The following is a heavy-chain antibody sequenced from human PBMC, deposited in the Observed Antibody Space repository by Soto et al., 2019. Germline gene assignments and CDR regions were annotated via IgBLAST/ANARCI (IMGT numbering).Heavy chain of an antibody. D-gene: IGHD3-3*01. Sequence: GGSLRLSCAASGFTFSSYWMSWVRQAPGKGLEWVANIKQDGSKKYYVDSVKGRFTISRDNAKNSLYLQMNSLRAEDTAVYYCARDPSGYYDFWSGWEYDYWGQGTLVTVSS. CDR1: GFTFSSYW. CDR3: ARDPSGYYDFWSGWEYDY. CDR2: IKQDGSKK. J-gene: IGHJ4*02. V-gene: IGHV3-7*01.